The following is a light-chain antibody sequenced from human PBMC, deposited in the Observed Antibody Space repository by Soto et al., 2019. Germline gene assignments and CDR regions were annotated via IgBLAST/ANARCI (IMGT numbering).Light chain of an antibody. CDR2: NND. J-gene: IGLJ2*01. CDR3: ATWDDSLNGVI. Sequence: QSVLTQPPSTSGAPGQRVTISCSGSIANIGSNTVTWFQHLPGTAPKLLISNNDRRPSGVPDRFSGSKSGTSASLAISGLQSEDEADFYCATWDDSLNGVIFGGGTKVTVL. V-gene: IGLV1-44*01. CDR1: IANIGSNT.